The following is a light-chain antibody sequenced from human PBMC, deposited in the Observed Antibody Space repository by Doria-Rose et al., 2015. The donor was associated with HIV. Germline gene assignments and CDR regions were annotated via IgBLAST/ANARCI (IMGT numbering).Light chain of an antibody. V-gene: IGKV1-16*02. J-gene: IGKJ5*01. CDR3: QQYKSSPIT. CDR2: AAS. Sequence: IQPPSSLSASVGDRVTITCRASQDINTYLAWFQQKPGKAPKSLIYAASSLQSGVPLKFRGSGSETDFTLTITSLQPEDFATYYCQQYKSSPITFGQGTRLEIK. CDR1: QDINTY.